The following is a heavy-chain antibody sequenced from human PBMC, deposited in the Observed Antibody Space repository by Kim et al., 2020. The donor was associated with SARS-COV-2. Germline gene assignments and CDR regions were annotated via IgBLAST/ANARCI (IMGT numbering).Heavy chain of an antibody. CDR2: IYSGGST. CDR3: ARIPGLLWFGESDA. CDR1: GFTVSSNY. D-gene: IGHD3-10*01. Sequence: GGSLRLSCAASGFTVSSNYMSWVRQAPGKGLEWVSVIYSGGSTYYADSVKGRFTISRDNSKNTLYLQMNSLRAEDTAVYYCARIPGLLWFGESDAWGQGTLVTVSS. J-gene: IGHJ5*02. V-gene: IGHV3-53*01.